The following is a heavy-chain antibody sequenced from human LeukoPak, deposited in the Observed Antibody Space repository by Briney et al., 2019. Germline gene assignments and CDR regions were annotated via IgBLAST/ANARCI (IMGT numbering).Heavy chain of an antibody. V-gene: IGHV3-53*01. D-gene: IGHD6-25*01. CDR2: IYSGGST. CDR3: ARRSAAKDAFDI. J-gene: IGHJ3*02. CDR1: GFTVSSNY. Sequence: PGGSLRLSCAASGFTVSSNYMSWVRQAPGKGLEWVSVIYSGGSTYYADSVKGRFTISRDNAKNTLYLQMNSLRAEDTAVYYCARRSAAKDAFDIWGQGTMVTVSS.